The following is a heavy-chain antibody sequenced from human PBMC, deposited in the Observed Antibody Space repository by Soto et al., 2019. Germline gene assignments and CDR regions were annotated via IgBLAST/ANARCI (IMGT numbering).Heavy chain of an antibody. J-gene: IGHJ6*03. CDR3: ARGYDFWSGYYKNYYYYMDV. D-gene: IGHD3-3*01. V-gene: IGHV4-59*01. Sequence: TSETLSLTCTVSGGSISSYYWSWIRQPPGKGLEWIGYIYYSGSTNYNPSLKSRVTISVDTSKNQFSLKLSSVTAADTAVYYCARGYDFWSGYYKNYYYYMDVWGKGTTVTVSS. CDR2: IYYSGST. CDR1: GGSISSYY.